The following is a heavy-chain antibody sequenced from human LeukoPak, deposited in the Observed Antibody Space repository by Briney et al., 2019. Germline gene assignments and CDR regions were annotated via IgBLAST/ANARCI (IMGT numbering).Heavy chain of an antibody. V-gene: IGHV1-2*06. Sequence: ASVTVSCKASGYTFTDYYMYWVRQAPGQGREWMGRINPNSGDTNYAQKFQGRVTMTRDTSISTAYMELSRLRSDDTAVYYCARYYDSSGYYYFDYWGQGTLVTVSS. J-gene: IGHJ4*02. CDR3: ARYYDSSGYYYFDY. D-gene: IGHD3-22*01. CDR1: GYTFTDYY. CDR2: INPNSGDT.